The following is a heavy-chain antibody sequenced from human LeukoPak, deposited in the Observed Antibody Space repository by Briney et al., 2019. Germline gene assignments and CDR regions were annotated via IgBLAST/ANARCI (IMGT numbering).Heavy chain of an antibody. V-gene: IGHV3-23*01. Sequence: GWSLTLSCPASLFTFISYAMSWVRQAPAKGLEGVSAINGRGGSTYYADSVKGRFTISRDNSKNTLYLQMNSLRAEDTAVYYCAKDLDSGSYSNSGDYWGQGTLVTVSS. CDR2: INGRGGST. CDR3: AKDLDSGSYSNSGDY. J-gene: IGHJ4*02. CDR1: LFTFISYA. D-gene: IGHD1-26*01.